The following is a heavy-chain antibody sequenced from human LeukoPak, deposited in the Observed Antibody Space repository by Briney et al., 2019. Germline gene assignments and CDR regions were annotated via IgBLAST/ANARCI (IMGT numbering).Heavy chain of an antibody. Sequence: SGPTLVKPTQTLTLTCSFSGISLSSTGVGVGWIRQPPGKALEWLALISWDDDKRYNPSLRRRLTVTKDSSKDQVVLTMTNMDHVDTATYYCVPRSRDYGTHVDYWGQGTLVTVSS. D-gene: IGHD4-17*01. J-gene: IGHJ4*02. V-gene: IGHV2-5*02. CDR2: ISWDDDK. CDR3: VPRSRDYGTHVDY. CDR1: GISLSSTGVG.